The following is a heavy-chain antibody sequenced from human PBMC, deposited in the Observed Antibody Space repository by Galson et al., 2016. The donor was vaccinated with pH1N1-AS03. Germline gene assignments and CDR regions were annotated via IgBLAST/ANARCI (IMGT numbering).Heavy chain of an antibody. V-gene: IGHV4-4*02. CDR2: VSHAGRT. CDR3: ARDVLPYSLGLDV. J-gene: IGHJ6*02. D-gene: IGHD5-18*01. CDR1: GDFISTSNW. Sequence: ETLSLTCAVSGDFISTSNWWSWVRQPPGKGLEWIGEVSHAGRTNYSPSLKSRVTISLDKSKNQFSLQLTSVTAADTAVYYCARDVLPYSLGLDVWGQGTTVTVSS.